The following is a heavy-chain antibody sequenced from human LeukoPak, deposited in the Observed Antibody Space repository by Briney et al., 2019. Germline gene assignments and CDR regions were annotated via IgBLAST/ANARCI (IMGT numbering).Heavy chain of an antibody. V-gene: IGHV1-69*01. D-gene: IGHD4-23*01. CDR2: ISPIFGTA. J-gene: IGHJ6*03. CDR3: ELGGYSGLGYCYYYMDV. CDR1: GGTFSSYA. Sequence: SVKVSCKASGGTFSSYAISWVRQAPGQGLEWMGGISPIFGTANYAQKFQGRVTITADESTSTAYMELSSLRSEDTAVYYCELGGYSGLGYCYYYMDVWGKGTTVTVSS.